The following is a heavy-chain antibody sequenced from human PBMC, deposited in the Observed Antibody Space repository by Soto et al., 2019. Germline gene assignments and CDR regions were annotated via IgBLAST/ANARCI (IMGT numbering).Heavy chain of an antibody. CDR1: GYTFTSYY. CDR3: ARVGQPPGVGWNYYYYMDV. Sequence: QVQLVQSGAEVKKPGASVKVSCKASGYTFTSYYMHWVRQAPGQGLEWMGIINPSGGSTSYAQKFQGRVTMTRDTSTSTVYMELSSLRSEDTAVYYCARVGQPPGVGWNYYYYMDVWGKGTTVTVSS. D-gene: IGHD2-2*01. V-gene: IGHV1-46*03. CDR2: INPSGGST. J-gene: IGHJ6*03.